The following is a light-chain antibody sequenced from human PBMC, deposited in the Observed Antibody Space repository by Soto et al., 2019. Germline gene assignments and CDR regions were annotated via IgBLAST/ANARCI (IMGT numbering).Light chain of an antibody. J-gene: IGLJ1*01. CDR2: DVS. V-gene: IGLV2-11*01. Sequence: QSALTQPRSVSGSPGQTVTISCTGTSRDVGSYNYVSWYQQYPGKAPKLIIYDVSRRPSGVPDRFSGSKYGSTASLTISGLQAEDEADYYCWSYAGTYLYVFGSGTKVTVL. CDR3: WSYAGTYLYV. CDR1: SRDVGSYNY.